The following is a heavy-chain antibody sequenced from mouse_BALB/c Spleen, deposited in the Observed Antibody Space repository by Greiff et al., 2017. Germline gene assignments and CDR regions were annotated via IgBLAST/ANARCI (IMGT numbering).Heavy chain of an antibody. J-gene: IGHJ4*01. CDR3: ARGGLLYAMDY. CDR1: GFNIKDTY. Sequence: EVQLQESGAELVKPGASVKLSCTASGFNIKDTYMHWVKQRPEQGLEWIGRIDPANGNTKYDPKFQGKATITADTSSNTAYLQLSSLTSEDTAVYYCARGGLLYAMDYWGQGTSVTVSS. D-gene: IGHD3-1*01. CDR2: IDPANGNT. V-gene: IGHV14-3*02.